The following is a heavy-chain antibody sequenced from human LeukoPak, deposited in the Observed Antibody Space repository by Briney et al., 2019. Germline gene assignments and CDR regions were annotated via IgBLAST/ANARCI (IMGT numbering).Heavy chain of an antibody. CDR1: GFTVRTNF. Sequence: PGGSLILSCVASGFTVRTNFMSWVRQAPGKGLEWVSGINWNGGSTGYADSVKGRFTISRDNAKNSLYLQMNSLRAEDTALYYCARRSYDSSGYYYRGYFDYWGQGTLVTVSS. J-gene: IGHJ4*02. V-gene: IGHV3-20*04. CDR3: ARRSYDSSGYYYRGYFDY. D-gene: IGHD3-22*01. CDR2: INWNGGST.